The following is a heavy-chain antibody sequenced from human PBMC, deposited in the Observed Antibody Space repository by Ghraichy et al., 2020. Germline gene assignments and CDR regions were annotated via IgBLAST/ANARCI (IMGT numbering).Heavy chain of an antibody. Sequence: GESLRLSCAASGFTFSSYAMHWVRQAPGKGLEYVSAISSNGGSTYYANSVKGRFTISRDNSKNTLYLQMGSLRAEDMAVYYCARDFNYYDSSGYYYAFFFDYWGQGTLVTVSS. CDR1: GFTFSSYA. V-gene: IGHV3-64*01. CDR3: ARDFNYYDSSGYYYAFFFDY. D-gene: IGHD3-22*01. J-gene: IGHJ4*02. CDR2: ISSNGGST.